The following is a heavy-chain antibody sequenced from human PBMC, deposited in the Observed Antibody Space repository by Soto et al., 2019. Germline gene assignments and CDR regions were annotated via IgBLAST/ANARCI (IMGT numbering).Heavy chain of an antibody. V-gene: IGHV3-11*01. CDR2: ISSSGSTI. Sequence: GGSLRLSCAASGFTFSDYYMSWIRQAPGKGLEWVSYISSSGSTIYYADSVKGRFTISRDNAKNSLYLQMNSLRAEDTAVYYCARSRQQYSNYYYYYGMDVWGQGTTVTVSS. D-gene: IGHD4-4*01. J-gene: IGHJ6*02. CDR1: GFTFSDYY. CDR3: ARSRQQYSNYYYYYGMDV.